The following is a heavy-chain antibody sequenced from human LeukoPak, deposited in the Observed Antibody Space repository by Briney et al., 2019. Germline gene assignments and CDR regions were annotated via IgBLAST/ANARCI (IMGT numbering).Heavy chain of an antibody. J-gene: IGHJ4*02. CDR2: IVVGSGNT. CDR1: GFTFTSSA. D-gene: IGHD5-18*01. V-gene: IGHV1-58*01. CDR3: AADLNRGYSYGYFDY. Sequence: TSVKVSCKASGFTFTSSAVQWVRQARGQRLEWIGWIVVGSGNTNYAQKFQERVTITRDMSTSTAYMELSSLRSEDTAVYYCAADLNRGYSYGYFDYWGQGTLVTVSS.